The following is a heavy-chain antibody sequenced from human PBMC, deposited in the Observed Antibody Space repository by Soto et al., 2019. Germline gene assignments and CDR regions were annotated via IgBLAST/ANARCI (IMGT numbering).Heavy chain of an antibody. CDR2: IYYSGST. D-gene: IGHD3-22*01. CDR3: ASFMIVVGSIDY. CDR1: GGSISSGGYY. V-gene: IGHV4-31*03. Sequence: SATLSITCTVSGGSISSGGYYWSWIRQHPGKGLEWIGYIYYSGSTYYNPSLKGRVTISVDTSKNQFSLKLSSVTAADTAVYYCASFMIVVGSIDYWGQGTLVTVSS. J-gene: IGHJ4*02.